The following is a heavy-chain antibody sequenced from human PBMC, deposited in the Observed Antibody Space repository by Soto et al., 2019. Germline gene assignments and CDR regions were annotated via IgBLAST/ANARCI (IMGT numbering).Heavy chain of an antibody. Sequence: QVQLQESGPGLVKPSQTLSLTCIVSGGSINSADYYWSWIRQPPGKGLEWIGYIYYSGSTDYNPSLTSRVTISVDTSENQSSLKLSSVTAADTAVYYCAREWYYHDGRGGNWFDPWGQGTLVTVSS. J-gene: IGHJ5*02. CDR1: GGSINSADYY. CDR2: IYYSGST. CDR3: AREWYYHDGRGGNWFDP. D-gene: IGHD3-22*01. V-gene: IGHV4-30-4*01.